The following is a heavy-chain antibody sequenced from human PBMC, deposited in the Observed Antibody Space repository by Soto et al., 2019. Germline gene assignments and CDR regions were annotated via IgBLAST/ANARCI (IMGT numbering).Heavy chain of an antibody. V-gene: IGHV3-30-3*01. CDR3: ARDPLWGTAMVLWYFDL. J-gene: IGHJ2*01. CDR1: EFPFRSYS. D-gene: IGHD5-18*01. Sequence: PGGSLRLSCAASEFPFRSYSMHWVRQAPGKGLEWVAVISYDGSNKYYADSVKGRFTISRDNSKNTLYLQMNSLRAEDTAVYYCARDPLWGTAMVLWYFDLWGRGTLVTVSS. CDR2: ISYDGSNK.